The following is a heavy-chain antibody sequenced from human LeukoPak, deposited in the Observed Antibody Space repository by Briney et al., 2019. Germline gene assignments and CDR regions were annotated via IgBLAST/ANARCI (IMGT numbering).Heavy chain of an antibody. Sequence: GGSLRLSCAASGFTFSSYSFNWVRQAPGKGLKWVSSISGSSDYRSYADSVKGRFTISRDNAKNSLYLQMNSLRAEDTAVYYCARDPHYYGSGTPGYFDYWGQGTLVTVSS. CDR1: GFTFSSYS. V-gene: IGHV3-21*06. CDR3: ARDPHYYGSGTPGYFDY. D-gene: IGHD3-10*01. CDR2: ISGSSDYR. J-gene: IGHJ4*02.